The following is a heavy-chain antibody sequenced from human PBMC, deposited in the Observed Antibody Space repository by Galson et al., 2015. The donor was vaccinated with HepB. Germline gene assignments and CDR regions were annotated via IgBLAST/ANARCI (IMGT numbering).Heavy chain of an antibody. CDR3: ARDLLRGYCSSASCTGFDP. J-gene: IGHJ5*02. Sequence: SVKVSCKASGYTFTSYGISWVRQAPGQGLEWMGWISAYNGNTNYAQQLQGRVTMTTDTSTTTAYMELRSLRSDDTAVYYCARDLLRGYCSSASCTGFDPWGQGTLVTVSS. D-gene: IGHD2-2*03. V-gene: IGHV1-18*01. CDR1: GYTFTSYG. CDR2: ISAYNGNT.